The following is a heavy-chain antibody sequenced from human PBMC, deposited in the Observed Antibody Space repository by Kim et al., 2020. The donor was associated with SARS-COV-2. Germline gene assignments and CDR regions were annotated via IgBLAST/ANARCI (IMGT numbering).Heavy chain of an antibody. CDR3: ASNVDIVATIMRAYAFDI. D-gene: IGHD5-12*01. V-gene: IGHV4-39*01. CDR2: IYYSGST. CDR1: GGSISSSSYY. Sequence: SETLSLTCTVSGGSISSSSYYWGWIRQPPGKGLEWIGSIYYSGSTYYNPSLKSRVTISVDTSKNQFSLKLSSVTAADTAVYYCASNVDIVATIMRAYAFDIWGQGTMVTVSS. J-gene: IGHJ3*02.